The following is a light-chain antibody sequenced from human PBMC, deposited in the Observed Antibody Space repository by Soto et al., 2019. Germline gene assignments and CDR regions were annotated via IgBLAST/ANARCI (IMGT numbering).Light chain of an antibody. J-gene: IGKJ2*01. Sequence: IQMNESASSMSASVGDRVTITCRASQTISTYLNWYQQKPGKAPRLLIYDASSLLSGVPSRFSVSGSGTDVTLTIARLKTEDFSTYDCQQSDSTPYTFCQGTKVDI. CDR2: DAS. V-gene: IGKV1-39*01. CDR1: QTISTY. CDR3: QQSDSTPYT.